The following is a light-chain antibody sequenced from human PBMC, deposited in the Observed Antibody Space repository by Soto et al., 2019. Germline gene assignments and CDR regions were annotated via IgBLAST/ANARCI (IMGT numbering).Light chain of an antibody. CDR3: QQRSNWPPT. V-gene: IGKV3-11*01. J-gene: IGKJ5*01. Sequence: EIVLTQSPATLSLSPGERATLSVRASQSVSSYLAWYQQKPGQAPRLLIYDASTRATGIPARFSGSGSGTDFTLTISSLEPEDFAVYYCQQRSNWPPTFGQGTRLEIK. CDR1: QSVSSY. CDR2: DAS.